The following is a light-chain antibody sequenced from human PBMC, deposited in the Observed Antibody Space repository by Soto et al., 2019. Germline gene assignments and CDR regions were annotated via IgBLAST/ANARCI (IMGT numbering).Light chain of an antibody. CDR1: QSVSSSY. Sequence: EIVLTQSPGTLSLSPGVRATLSCRASQSVSSSYLAWYQQKPGQAPRVLIYGASSRATGIPDRFSGSGSGTDFTLTISRLEPEDFAVYYCQQYGSSPPNTFGQGTKLEIK. CDR2: GAS. J-gene: IGKJ2*01. V-gene: IGKV3-20*01. CDR3: QQYGSSPPNT.